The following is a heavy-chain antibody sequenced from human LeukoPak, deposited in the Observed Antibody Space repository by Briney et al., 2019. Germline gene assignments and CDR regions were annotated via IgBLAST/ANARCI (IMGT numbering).Heavy chain of an antibody. D-gene: IGHD3-16*02. V-gene: IGHV2-70*04. J-gene: IGHJ4*02. CDR3: ARMVISSYYFDY. CDR1: GFSLSTSGMR. Sequence: SGPALVKPTQTLTLTCTLSGFSLSTSGMRVSWIRQPPGKALEWLARIDWDDDKFYSTSLKTRLTISKDTSKNQVVLTMTNMDPVDTATYYCARMVISSYYFDYWGQGTLVTVSS. CDR2: IDWDDDK.